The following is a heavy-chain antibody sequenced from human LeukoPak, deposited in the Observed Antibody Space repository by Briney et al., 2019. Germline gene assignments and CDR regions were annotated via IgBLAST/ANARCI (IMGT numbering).Heavy chain of an antibody. V-gene: IGHV4-59*01. CDR3: ARNSSGYYRIFDY. CDR2: IYYSGST. CDR1: GGSISSYY. Sequence: SETLSLTCTVSGGSISSYYWSWIRQPPGKGLEWIGYIYYSGSTNYNPSLKSRVTISVDTSKNQFSLKLSSVTAADTAVYYCARNSSGYYRIFDYWGQGTLVTVSS. D-gene: IGHD3-22*01. J-gene: IGHJ4*02.